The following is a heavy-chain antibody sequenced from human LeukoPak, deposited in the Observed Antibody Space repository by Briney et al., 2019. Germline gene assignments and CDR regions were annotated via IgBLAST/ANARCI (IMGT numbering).Heavy chain of an antibody. J-gene: IGHJ4*02. V-gene: IGHV3-11*01. D-gene: IGHD6-19*01. Sequence: AGGSLRLSCAASGFSFSDYHMNWIRQAPGKGLEWISYMSPGGGNIYFADSVKGRFTLSRDNAKHSLDLQMNSLTAKDTAVYYCSSGRDIAVAGPGGYFDYWGQGTLVTVSS. CDR2: MSPGGGNI. CDR1: GFSFSDYH. CDR3: SSGRDIAVAGPGGYFDY.